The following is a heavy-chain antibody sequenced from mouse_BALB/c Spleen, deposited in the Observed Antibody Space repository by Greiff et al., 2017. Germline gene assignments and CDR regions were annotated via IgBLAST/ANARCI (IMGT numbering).Heavy chain of an antibody. J-gene: IGHJ4*01. CDR3: AREPTATAMDY. D-gene: IGHD1-2*01. V-gene: IGHV5-4*02. CDR2: ISDGGSYT. CDR1: GFTFSDYY. Sequence: EVQLMESGGGLVKPGGSLKLSCAASGFTFSDYYMYWVRQTPEKRLEWVATISDGGSYTYYPDSVKGRFTISRDNAKNNLYLQMSSLKSEDTAMYYCAREPTATAMDYWGQGTSVTVSS.